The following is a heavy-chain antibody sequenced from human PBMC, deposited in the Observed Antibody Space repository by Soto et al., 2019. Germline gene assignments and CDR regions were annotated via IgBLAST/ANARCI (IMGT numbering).Heavy chain of an antibody. Sequence: AETLSLTCSVSGFSIISGNYWGWIRKHPGKGLEWIGSVYHGGNTYYNPSLKSRVSISIDLSKNQFSLKLTSVTAADTAAYYCARARWYDAFNVWGQGKVVTVSS. CDR2: VYHGGNT. CDR3: ARARWYDAFNV. D-gene: IGHD2-15*01. J-gene: IGHJ3*01. CDR1: GFSIISGNY. V-gene: IGHV4-38-2*02.